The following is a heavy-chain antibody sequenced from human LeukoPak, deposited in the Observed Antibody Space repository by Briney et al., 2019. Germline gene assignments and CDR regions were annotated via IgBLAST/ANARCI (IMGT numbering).Heavy chain of an antibody. V-gene: IGHV3-13*01. D-gene: IGHD5-18*01. J-gene: IGHJ4*02. CDR3: ARGYSYGPVDY. CDR1: GFTFSSYD. Sequence: GGSLRLSCAASGFTFSSYDMHWVRQATGKGLEWVSAIGTAGDTYYPGSVKGRFTISRENAKNSLYLQMNSLRAGDTAVYYCARGYSYGPVDYWGQGTLVTVSS. CDR2: IGTAGDT.